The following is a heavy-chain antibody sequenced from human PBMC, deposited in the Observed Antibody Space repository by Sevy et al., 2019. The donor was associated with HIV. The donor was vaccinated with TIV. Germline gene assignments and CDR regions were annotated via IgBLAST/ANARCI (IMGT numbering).Heavy chain of an antibody. CDR2: INPNSGGT. V-gene: IGHV1-2*02. CDR1: GYTFTGYY. D-gene: IGHD2-2*01. J-gene: IGHJ6*02. Sequence: ASVKVSCKASGYTFTGYYMHWVRQAPGQGLEWMGWINPNSGGTNYAQKFQGRVTMTRETSISTAYMELSRLGSDDTAVYYCARSIVVVPAAIYYYGMDVWGQGTTVTVSS. CDR3: ARSIVVVPAAIYYYGMDV.